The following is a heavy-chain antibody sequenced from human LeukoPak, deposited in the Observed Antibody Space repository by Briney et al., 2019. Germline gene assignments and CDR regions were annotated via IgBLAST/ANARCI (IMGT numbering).Heavy chain of an antibody. CDR1: GLTFTNAR. CDR2: IISKADGGTT. Sequence: PGGSLRLSCAASGLTFTNARMSWVPQAPGKGVEWVGRIISKADGGTTDYAAPVKDRFTISRDDSKNTLYLQMSSLKTEDTAVYYCTTVSYVGGYWGQGTLVTVPS. V-gene: IGHV3-15*01. D-gene: IGHD3-10*02. J-gene: IGHJ4*02. CDR3: TTVSYVGGY.